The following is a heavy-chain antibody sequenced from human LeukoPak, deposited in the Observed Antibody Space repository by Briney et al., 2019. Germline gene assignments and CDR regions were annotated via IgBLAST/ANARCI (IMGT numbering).Heavy chain of an antibody. CDR3: AKGRPTVVVTAIPN. J-gene: IGHJ4*02. V-gene: IGHV3-23*01. Sequence: PGGSLRLSCAASGFTFSSYAMSWVRQAPGKGLEWVSGISGSGGNTYNADSVKGRFTISRDNSKNTLYLQMNSLRAEDTAVYYCAKGRPTVVVTAIPNWGQGTLVTVSS. CDR2: ISGSGGNT. D-gene: IGHD2-21*02. CDR1: GFTFSSYA.